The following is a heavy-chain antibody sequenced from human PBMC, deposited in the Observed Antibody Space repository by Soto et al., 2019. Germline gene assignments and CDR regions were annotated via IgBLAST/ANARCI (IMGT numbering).Heavy chain of an antibody. J-gene: IGHJ6*02. CDR2: VSPIGTP. V-gene: IGHV4-31*03. CDR1: GDSVSGGYY. Sequence: QVHLQESGPGLMKPSQTLSLSCTVSGDSVSGGYYWSWVRQRPRKGLEWIGYVSPIGTPYYSTSLNSRVTISIDTSKNQLSLELRSVTAADTAVYYCARDRGSYGMDVWGQGTTVPVTS. CDR3: ARDRGSYGMDV.